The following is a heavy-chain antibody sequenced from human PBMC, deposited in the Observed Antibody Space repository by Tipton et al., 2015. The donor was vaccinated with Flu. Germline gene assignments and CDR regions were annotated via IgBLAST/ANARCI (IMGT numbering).Heavy chain of an antibody. Sequence: SLRLSCAASGFTVSSNYMTWVRQAPGKGLEWASVIYSDGTTYYADSVKGRFTISRDISKNTLNLQMNSLRVEDTAVYYCAREGGYDFWSGYYPYAMDVWGQGTTVTVSS. CDR1: GFTVSSNY. V-gene: IGHV3-53*01. J-gene: IGHJ6*02. D-gene: IGHD3-3*01. CDR3: AREGGYDFWSGYYPYAMDV. CDR2: IYSDGTT.